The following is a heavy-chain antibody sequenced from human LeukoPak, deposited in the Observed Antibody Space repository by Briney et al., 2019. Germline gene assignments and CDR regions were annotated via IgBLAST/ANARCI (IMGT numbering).Heavy chain of an antibody. V-gene: IGHV3-48*01. CDR1: GFTFTIFG. Sequence: GGSLRLSCAASGFTFTIFGLNWVRQAPGKGPEWGSYIDARSGITYYADSVQGRFTLSRDNARESVFLQMDSLRVDDTAVYYCARTYDFGRGPPGDAFDNWGPGTRVIVSS. J-gene: IGHJ3*02. D-gene: IGHD3-3*01. CDR3: ARTYDFGRGPPGDAFDN. CDR2: IDARSGIT.